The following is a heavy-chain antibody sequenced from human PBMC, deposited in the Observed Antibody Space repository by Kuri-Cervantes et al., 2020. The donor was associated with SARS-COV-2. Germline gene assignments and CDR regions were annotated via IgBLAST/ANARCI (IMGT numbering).Heavy chain of an antibody. V-gene: IGHV1-3*01. CDR1: GYTFTSYA. CDR2: INAGNGNT. D-gene: IGHD3-3*01. Sequence: ASVKVSCKASGYTFTSYAMHWVRQAPGQRLEWMGWINAGNGNTKYSQKFQGRVTITRDTSASTAYMELSSLRSEDTAVYYCARDRGKRIFGVVIINAFDIWGQGTVVTVSS. J-gene: IGHJ3*02. CDR3: ARDRGKRIFGVVIINAFDI.